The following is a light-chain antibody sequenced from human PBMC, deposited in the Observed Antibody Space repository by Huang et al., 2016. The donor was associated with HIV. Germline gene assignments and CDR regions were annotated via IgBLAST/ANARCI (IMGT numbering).Light chain of an antibody. CDR3: QHYDDPYT. CDR2: DAS. Sequence: DIQMTQSPSSLSASVGDRVTITCQASHDISNYLSWYQHKPGRAPKPLIFDASSLETGVPSRFSGSGSGTYFTLTIASLQPEDVATYYCQHYDDPYTFGQGTKLEIK. CDR1: HDISNY. V-gene: IGKV1-33*01. J-gene: IGKJ2*01.